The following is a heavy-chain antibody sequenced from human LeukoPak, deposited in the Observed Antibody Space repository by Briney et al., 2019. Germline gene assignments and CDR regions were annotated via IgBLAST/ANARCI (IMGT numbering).Heavy chain of an antibody. CDR1: GFTFSTYA. D-gene: IGHD3-10*01. Sequence: AGGSLRLSCAASGFTFSTYAMSWVRQAPGKGLEWVSAIGGSGDFTYYAEYVRGRFTISRDNSKKTLYLQMSSLRAEDTAVYYCAKADRGWGVITKDWGQGTLVTVSS. J-gene: IGHJ4*02. CDR3: AKADRGWGVITKD. V-gene: IGHV3-23*01. CDR2: IGGSGDFT.